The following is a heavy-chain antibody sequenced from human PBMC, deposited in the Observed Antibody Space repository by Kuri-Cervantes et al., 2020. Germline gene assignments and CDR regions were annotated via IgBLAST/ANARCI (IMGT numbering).Heavy chain of an antibody. V-gene: IGHV4-34*01. Sequence: SETLSLTCTVSGGSFSDYYWTWIRQPPGKGLEWIGEINHSGSTNYNPSLKSRVTISVDTSKNQFSLKLSSVTAADTAVYYCARVPAYCSSTSCPRTSYMDVWGKGTTVTVSS. CDR3: ARVPAYCSSTSCPRTSYMDV. CDR1: GGSFSDYY. D-gene: IGHD2-2*01. CDR2: INHSGST. J-gene: IGHJ6*03.